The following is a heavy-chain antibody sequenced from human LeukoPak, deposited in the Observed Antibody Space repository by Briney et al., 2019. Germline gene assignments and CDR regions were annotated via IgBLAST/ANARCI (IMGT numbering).Heavy chain of an antibody. J-gene: IGHJ5*02. V-gene: IGHV4-39*01. CDR2: IYYSGST. CDR3: AHSACEYFDWLFRPTNWFDP. D-gene: IGHD3-9*01. Sequence: PSETLSLTCTVSGGSISSSSYYWGWIRQPPGRGLEWIGSIYYSGSTYYNPSLKSRVTMSVDTSQNQFSLKLISVTAADTAVYYCAHSACEYFDWLFRPTNWFDPWGQGTLVTVSS. CDR1: GGSISSSSYY.